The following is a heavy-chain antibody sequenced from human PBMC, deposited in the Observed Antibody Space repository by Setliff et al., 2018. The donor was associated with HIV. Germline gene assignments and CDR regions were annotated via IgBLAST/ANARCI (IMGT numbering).Heavy chain of an antibody. CDR1: GGTFTSPG. CDR2: IIPILDVP. D-gene: IGHD3-22*01. J-gene: IGHJ4*02. Sequence: KVSCKASGGTFTSPGLNWVRQAPGQGLEWMGGIIPILDVPNYAQKFKGRVTITADKSTSTVHMELSSLRSEDTAVYYCARGRHFDSSGTSNYWGQGTLVTVSS. V-gene: IGHV1-69*10. CDR3: ARGRHFDSSGTSNY.